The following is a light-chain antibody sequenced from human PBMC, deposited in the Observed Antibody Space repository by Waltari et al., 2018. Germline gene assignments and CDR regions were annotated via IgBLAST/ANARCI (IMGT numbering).Light chain of an antibody. CDR3: RQYYSFPVT. CDR1: QNVLYSSNNKNY. Sequence: DIVMTQSPDSLAVSLGERATINCKSSQNVLYSSNNKNYLAWYQQKPGQPPKLLIYWASTRGSGFPCRLSGSGSGTNFTLAIGRLQAEDVAVCCCRQYYSFPVTFGGETKVEIK. J-gene: IGKJ4*01. V-gene: IGKV4-1*01. CDR2: WAS.